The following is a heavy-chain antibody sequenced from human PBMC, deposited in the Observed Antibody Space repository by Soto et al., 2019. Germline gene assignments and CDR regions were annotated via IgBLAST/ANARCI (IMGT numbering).Heavy chain of an antibody. J-gene: IGHJ2*01. Sequence: VKVSCKASGGTFSSYAISWVRQAPGQGLEWMGGIIPLFGRANYAQKFQGRVTITAAASTSTAYMELSSLRSEDTAVYYCAQTLGLAAAGPGRFDLWGRGTLVTVSS. V-gene: IGHV1-69*13. CDR2: IIPLFGRA. CDR1: GGTFSSYA. D-gene: IGHD6-25*01. CDR3: AQTLGLAAAGPGRFDL.